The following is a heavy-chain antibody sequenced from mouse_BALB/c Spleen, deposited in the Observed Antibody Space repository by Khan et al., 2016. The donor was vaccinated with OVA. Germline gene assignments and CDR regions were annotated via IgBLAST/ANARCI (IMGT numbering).Heavy chain of an antibody. V-gene: IGHV1-81*01. CDR2: IYPGSGST. Sequence: QVQLQQSGPELVKPGASVKMSCKASGYTFSDYVISWVKLRTGQGLEWIGEIYPGSGSTYYNEKFKGKATLTADNPSSTAYMQLSSLTSEDSAVYFCARSYGGAWFTYWGQGTMVTVS. D-gene: IGHD1-2*01. CDR3: ARSYGGAWFTY. CDR1: GYTFSDYV. J-gene: IGHJ3*01.